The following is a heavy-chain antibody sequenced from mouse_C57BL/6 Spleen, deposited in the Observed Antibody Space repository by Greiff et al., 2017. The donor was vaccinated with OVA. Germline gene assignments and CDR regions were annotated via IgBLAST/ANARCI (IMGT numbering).Heavy chain of an antibody. V-gene: IGHV3-6*01. D-gene: IGHD2-10*01. Sequence: QSGPGLVKPSQSLSLTCSVTGYSITSGYYWNWIRQFPGNKLEWMGYISYDGSNNYNPSLKNRISITRDTSKNQFFLKLNSVTTEDTATYYCAREGTYYGNLPFAYWGQGTLVTVSA. CDR3: AREGTYYGNLPFAY. CDR1: GYSITSGYY. CDR2: ISYDGSN. J-gene: IGHJ3*01.